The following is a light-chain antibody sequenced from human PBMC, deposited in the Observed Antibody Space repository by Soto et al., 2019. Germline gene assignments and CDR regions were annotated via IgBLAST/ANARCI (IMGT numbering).Light chain of an antibody. CDR1: NSNIGSNS. V-gene: IGLV1-44*01. Sequence: QAVVTQPPSASGTPGQRVTISCSGANSNIGSNSVTWYQQLPGAAPKVLIYSSNQRPSGVPDRFSGSRSGASASLAISGLQSEDEADYFCSTWDDSLNGPVFGGGTKLTVL. CDR2: SSN. J-gene: IGLJ2*01. CDR3: STWDDSLNGPV.